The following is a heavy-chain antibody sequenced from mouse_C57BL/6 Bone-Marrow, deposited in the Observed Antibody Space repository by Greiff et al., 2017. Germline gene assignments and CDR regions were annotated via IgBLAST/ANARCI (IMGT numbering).Heavy chain of an antibody. J-gene: IGHJ3*01. Sequence: EVKLQESGAELVRPGASVKLSCTASGFNIKDDYMHWVKQRPEQGLEWIGWIGPENCDTEYASKFQGKATITADTSSNTAYLQLSSLTSEDTAVYYCTTPPYYYGSSYYSYWGQVTLVTVSA. CDR1: GFNIKDDY. CDR3: TTPPYYYGSSYYSY. D-gene: IGHD1-1*01. CDR2: IGPENCDT. V-gene: IGHV14-4*01.